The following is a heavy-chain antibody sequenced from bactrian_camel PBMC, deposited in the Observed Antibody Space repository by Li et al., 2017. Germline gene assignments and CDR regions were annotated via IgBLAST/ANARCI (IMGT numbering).Heavy chain of an antibody. D-gene: IGHD2*01. CDR1: GVTFRSYY. J-gene: IGHJ7*01. Sequence: HVQLVESGGGLVQPGGSLRLSCAASGVTFRSYYMAWVRQAPGKGLEWVSHIYTTGGSTAYADSVKGRFTISRDNAKNTAYPQLNSLKTEDMATYYCASNGGSGRGGLHYWSNGTQVTVS. CDR2: IYTTGGST. V-gene: IGHV3-2*01.